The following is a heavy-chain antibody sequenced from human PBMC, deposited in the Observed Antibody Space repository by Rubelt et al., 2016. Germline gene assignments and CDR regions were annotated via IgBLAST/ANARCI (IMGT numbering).Heavy chain of an antibody. CDR2: ISGSGGST. J-gene: IGHJ4*02. Sequence: SCAASGFTFSSYAMTWVRQVPGKGLEWVSGISGSGGSTYNADSVKGRLTISRDNSKNTLYLQMNSLRAEDTAVYYCARVAPMVRGVLVWGFDYWGRGTLVTVSS. CDR1: GFTFSSYA. CDR3: ARVAPMVRGVLVWGFDY. V-gene: IGHV3-23*01. D-gene: IGHD3-10*01.